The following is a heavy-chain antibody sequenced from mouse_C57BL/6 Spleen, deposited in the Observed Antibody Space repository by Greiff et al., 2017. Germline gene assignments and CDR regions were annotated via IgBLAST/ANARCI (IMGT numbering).Heavy chain of an antibody. CDR3: ARSRITTVVANYYAMDY. CDR1: GYTFTSYW. J-gene: IGHJ4*01. V-gene: IGHV1-53*01. Sequence: VQLQQPGTELVKPGASVKLSCKASGYTFTSYWMHWVKQRPGQGLEWIGNINPSNGGTNYNEKFKSKATLTVDKSSSTAYMQLSSLTSEDSAVYYCARSRITTVVANYYAMDYWGQGTSVTVSS. CDR2: INPSNGGT. D-gene: IGHD1-1*01.